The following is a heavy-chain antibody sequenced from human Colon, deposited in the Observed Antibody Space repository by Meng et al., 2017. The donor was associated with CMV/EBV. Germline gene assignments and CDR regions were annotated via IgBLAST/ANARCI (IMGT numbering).Heavy chain of an antibody. V-gene: IGHV4-34*01. CDR3: ERDCGRDVYTSSSDF. Sequence: SETLSLTCAVYGGSFSNYYWSWIRQPPGKGLEWIGEINHSGSTNYSPSLKSRINIPLDTSKNQFSLNLTSVTAADTAMYYCERDCGRDVYTSSSDFWGQGALVTVSS. D-gene: IGHD6-6*01. J-gene: IGHJ4*02. CDR2: INHSGST. CDR1: GGSFSNYY.